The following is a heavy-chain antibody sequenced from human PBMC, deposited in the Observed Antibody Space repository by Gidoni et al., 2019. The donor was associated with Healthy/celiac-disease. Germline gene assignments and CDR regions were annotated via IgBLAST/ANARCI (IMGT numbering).Heavy chain of an antibody. J-gene: IGHJ6*02. CDR2: IYYSGST. Sequence: QVQLQESGPGLVKPSQTLSLTCTVSGGSISSGGYYWSWIRQHPGKGLEWIGYIYYSGSTYYNPSLKSRVTISVDTSKNQFFLKVSSVTAADTAVYYCARGAAAGPQDYYYGMDVWGQGTTVTVS. CDR1: GGSISSGGYY. V-gene: IGHV4-31*03. D-gene: IGHD6-13*01. CDR3: ARGAAAGPQDYYYGMDV.